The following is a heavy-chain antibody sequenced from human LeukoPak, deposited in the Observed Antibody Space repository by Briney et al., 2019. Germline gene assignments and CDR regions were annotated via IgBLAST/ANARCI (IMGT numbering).Heavy chain of an antibody. CDR3: ARRRPGGAFDI. CDR2: INSDGSST. V-gene: IGHV3-74*01. J-gene: IGHJ3*02. D-gene: IGHD3-10*01. Sequence: GGSLRLSCAASGFTFSSYWMHWVRQAPGKGLVWVSRINSDGSSTSYADSVKGRFTISGDNAKNTLYLQMNSLRAEDTAAYYCARRRPGGAFDIWGQGTMVTVSS. CDR1: GFTFSSYW.